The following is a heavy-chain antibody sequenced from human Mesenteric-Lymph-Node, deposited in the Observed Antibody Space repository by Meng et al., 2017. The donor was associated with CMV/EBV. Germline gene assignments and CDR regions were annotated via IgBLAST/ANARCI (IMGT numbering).Heavy chain of an antibody. CDR1: GFIFSNHA. D-gene: IGHD3-22*01. CDR3: AKVDISGYYFVDC. J-gene: IGHJ4*02. Sequence: GESLKISCAASGFIFSNHAMSWVRQAPGKGLEWVSAVTGSGINTYYADSVKGRFTISRDNSRNTLSLQMNSLRAEDTAVYYCAKVDISGYYFVDCWGQGTLVTVSS. CDR2: VTGSGINT. V-gene: IGHV3-23*01.